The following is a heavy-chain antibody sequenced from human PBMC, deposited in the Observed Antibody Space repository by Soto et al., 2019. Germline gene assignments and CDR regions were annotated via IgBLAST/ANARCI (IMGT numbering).Heavy chain of an antibody. Sequence: PSETLSLTCAVSGVSIHNSHSFWAWIRQPPGKGLEFIGSVYYSGGANYNPSLKSQVTISVDTSKNQLSLRVNSVTAADTAVYYCGRVVEGATRHTDFDSWGQGTLVTVSS. V-gene: IGHV4-39*01. CDR1: GVSIHNSHSF. J-gene: IGHJ5*01. CDR2: VYYSGGA. CDR3: GRVVEGATRHTDFDS. D-gene: IGHD2-15*01.